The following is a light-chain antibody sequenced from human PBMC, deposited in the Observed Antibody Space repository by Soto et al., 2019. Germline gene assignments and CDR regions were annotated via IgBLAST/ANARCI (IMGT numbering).Light chain of an antibody. CDR1: SSDVAFYNH. J-gene: IGLJ1*01. CDR3: SSFASTHTYV. V-gene: IGLV2-14*01. Sequence: TGTSSDVAFYNHVSWYQQHPGKAPKLLIYEVNNRPSGVSHRFSGSKSGNTASLTISGLQAEDEADYYCSSFASTHTYVFGTGTKVTVL. CDR2: EVN.